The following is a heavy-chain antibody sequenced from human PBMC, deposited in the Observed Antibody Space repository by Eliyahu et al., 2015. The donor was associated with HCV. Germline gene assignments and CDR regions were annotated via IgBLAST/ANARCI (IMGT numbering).Heavy chain of an antibody. CDR3: TIEFTVIVVPDDY. V-gene: IGHV3-15*05. J-gene: IGHJ4*02. CDR2: IKGKADGGTT. D-gene: IGHD3-22*01. Sequence: EVQVVESGGGLVKPGESLXLSCAASGIIFTNVWMSWVRQAPGKGLEWVGRIKGKADGGTTHYAAPVKGRFTISRDDSQNTVYLHMNNLKTEDTAVYYCTIEFTVIVVPDDYWGQGTQVTVSS. CDR1: GIIFTNVW.